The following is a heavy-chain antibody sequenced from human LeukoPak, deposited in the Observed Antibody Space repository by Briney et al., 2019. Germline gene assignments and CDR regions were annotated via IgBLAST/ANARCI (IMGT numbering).Heavy chain of an antibody. J-gene: IGHJ4*02. D-gene: IGHD6-13*01. V-gene: IGHV3-30*01. CDR2: ISYDGSNK. Sequence: PGGSLRLSCAASGFTFSSYAMHWVRQAPGKGLEWVAVISYDGSNKYYADSVKGRFTISRDNSKNTLYLQMNSLRAEDTAVYYCASISSWTDYWGQGTLVTVSS. CDR3: ASISSWTDY. CDR1: GFTFSSYA.